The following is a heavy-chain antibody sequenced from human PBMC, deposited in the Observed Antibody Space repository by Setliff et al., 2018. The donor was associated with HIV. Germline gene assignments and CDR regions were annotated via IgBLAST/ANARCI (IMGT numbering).Heavy chain of an antibody. V-gene: IGHV4-59*01. CDR2: IYYSGST. CDR1: GGSISSYY. CDR3: ARGEGAGLGYSSGWAYYYYGMDV. J-gene: IGHJ6*02. D-gene: IGHD6-19*01. Sequence: SETLSLTFTVSGGSISSYYWSWIRQPPGKGLEWIGYIYYSGSTNYNPSLKSRVTISVDTSKNQFSLKLSSVTAADTAVYYCARGEGAGLGYSSGWAYYYYGMDVWGQGTTVTVSS.